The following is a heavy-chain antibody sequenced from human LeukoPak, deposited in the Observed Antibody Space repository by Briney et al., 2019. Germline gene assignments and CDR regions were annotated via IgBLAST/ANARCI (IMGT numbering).Heavy chain of an antibody. CDR3: ARDLLTGGYCSSTSCRLHYYYGMDA. CDR2: ISAYNGNT. D-gene: IGHD2-2*01. V-gene: IGHV1-18*01. J-gene: IGHJ6*02. Sequence: ASVKVSCKASGYTFTSYGISWVRQAPGQGLEWMGWISAYNGNTNYAQKLQGRVTMTTDTSTSTAYMELRSLRSDDTAVYYCARDLLTGGYCSSTSCRLHYYYGMDAWGQGTTVTVSS. CDR1: GYTFTSYG.